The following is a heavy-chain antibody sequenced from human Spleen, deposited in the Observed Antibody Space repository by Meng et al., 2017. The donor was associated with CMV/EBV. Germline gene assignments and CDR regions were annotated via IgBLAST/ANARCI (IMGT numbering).Heavy chain of an antibody. V-gene: IGHV3-23*01. Sequence: GGSLRLSYAASGFTFSSYAMSWVRQAPGKGLEWVSAISGSGGSTYYADSVKGRFTISRDNSKNTLYLQMNSLRAEDTAVYYCARARGYSYGPADYWGQGTLVTVSS. CDR1: GFTFSSYA. D-gene: IGHD5-18*01. CDR2: ISGSGGST. CDR3: ARARGYSYGPADY. J-gene: IGHJ4*02.